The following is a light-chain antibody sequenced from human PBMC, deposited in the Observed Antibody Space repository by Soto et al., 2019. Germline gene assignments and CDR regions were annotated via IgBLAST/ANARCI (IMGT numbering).Light chain of an antibody. V-gene: IGKV3-15*01. CDR3: HQYNNWPPAT. CDR1: QSVSSN. CDR2: GAS. J-gene: IGKJ2*01. Sequence: ETVMTQSPATLSVSPGERATLSCRASQSVSSNLAWYQQKPGQAPSLLIYGASTRATGIPARFSGSGSGTEFTLTISSLQSEDFAVYYCHQYNNWPPATFGQGTKLEIK.